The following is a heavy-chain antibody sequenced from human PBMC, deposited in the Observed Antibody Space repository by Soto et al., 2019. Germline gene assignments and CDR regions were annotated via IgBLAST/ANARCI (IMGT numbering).Heavy chain of an antibody. CDR1: GYSFASYW. J-gene: IGHJ4*02. Sequence: GESLKISCKGSGYSFASYWINWVRQVPGKGLEWMGRIDPTDSYTNYSPSFQGRVTLSADKSISTVYLQWSSLGASDTATYYCARAHPWPRAGIAVAGTPDYWGQGTLVTVSS. V-gene: IGHV5-10-1*01. CDR3: ARAHPWPRAGIAVAGTPDY. D-gene: IGHD6-19*01. CDR2: IDPTDSYT.